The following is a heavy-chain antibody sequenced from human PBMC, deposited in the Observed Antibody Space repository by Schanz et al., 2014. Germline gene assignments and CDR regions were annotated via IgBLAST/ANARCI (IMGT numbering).Heavy chain of an antibody. CDR3: ARQILIGAFDI. J-gene: IGHJ3*02. Sequence: QVQLQETGPGLVKPSETLSLTCTVSGGSMSSYYWTWIRQPPGKGLEWIGYIYYSGSTNYNPSLRSRVPISVNTSKNQFPLKLSSVTAADTAVYYCARQILIGAFDIWGQGTMVTVSS. V-gene: IGHV4-59*08. D-gene: IGHD3-9*01. CDR1: GGSMSSYY. CDR2: IYYSGST.